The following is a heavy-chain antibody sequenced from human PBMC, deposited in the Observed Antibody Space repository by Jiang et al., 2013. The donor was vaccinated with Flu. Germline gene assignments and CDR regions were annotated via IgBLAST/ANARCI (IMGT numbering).Heavy chain of an antibody. D-gene: IGHD2/OR15-2a*01. V-gene: IGHV3-30-3*01. CDR2: ISDDGNYK. J-gene: IGHJ6*02. CDR1: GFTFSSIA. CDR3: ARVPCSTTACFNYGMDV. Sequence: RSLRLSCAASGFTFSSIALHWVRQAPGKGLEWVAVISDDGNYKYYADSVKGRFTISRDNSKNTVYLQMNGLRNEDTAVYYCARVPCSTTACFNYGMDVWGQGTTVTVSS.